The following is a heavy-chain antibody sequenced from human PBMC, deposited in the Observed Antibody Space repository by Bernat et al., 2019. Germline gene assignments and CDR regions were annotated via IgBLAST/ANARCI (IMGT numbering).Heavy chain of an antibody. J-gene: IGHJ4*02. Sequence: EVQLLESGGGLVQPGGSLRLSCAASGFTFSSYAMSWVRQAPGKGLEWVSAISGSGGSTYYADSVTGRFTISRDNSKNTLYLQMNSLRAEDTAVYYCAKVWVPVTTPLYYFDYWGQGTLVTVSS. CDR2: ISGSGGST. V-gene: IGHV3-23*01. D-gene: IGHD4-17*01. CDR1: GFTFSSYA. CDR3: AKVWVPVTTPLYYFDY.